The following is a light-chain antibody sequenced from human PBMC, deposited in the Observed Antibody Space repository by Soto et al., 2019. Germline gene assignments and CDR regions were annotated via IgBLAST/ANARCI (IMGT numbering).Light chain of an antibody. Sequence: QSALTQPASVSGSPGQSITISCTGTSSDVGGYNYVSWYQQHAGKAPKLMIYEVSNRPSGVSNRFSGSKSGNTASLTISGLQAEDEADYYCSSYTSSSTYVFGTGTKATVL. CDR1: SSDVGGYNY. CDR3: SSYTSSSTYV. V-gene: IGLV2-14*01. J-gene: IGLJ1*01. CDR2: EVS.